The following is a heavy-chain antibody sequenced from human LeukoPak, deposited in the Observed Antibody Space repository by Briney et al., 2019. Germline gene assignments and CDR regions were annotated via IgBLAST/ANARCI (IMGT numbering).Heavy chain of an antibody. V-gene: IGHV4-39*07. D-gene: IGHD3-16*01. J-gene: IGHJ4*02. CDR3: ARDYALS. CDR1: GGSISSSSYY. Sequence: SETLSLTCTVSGGSISSSSYYWGWIRQPPGKGLEWIGSIYYSGSTYYNPSLKSRVTISVDTTKNQFSLRLSSVTAADTAVYYCARDYALSWGQGTPVTVSS. CDR2: IYYSGST.